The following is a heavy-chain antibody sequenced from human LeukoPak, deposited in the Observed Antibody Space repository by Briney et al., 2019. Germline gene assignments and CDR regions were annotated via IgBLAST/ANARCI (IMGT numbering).Heavy chain of an antibody. D-gene: IGHD2-2*01. CDR2: IIPIFGTA. Sequence: SVKVSCKASGGTFSSYAISWVRQAPGQGLEWMGGIIPIFGTANYAQKFQGRVTITADESTSTAYMELSSLRSEDTAVYYCARDPCSSTSCTDAFDIWGQGTMVTVSS. J-gene: IGHJ3*02. CDR1: GGTFSSYA. V-gene: IGHV1-69*13. CDR3: ARDPCSSTSCTDAFDI.